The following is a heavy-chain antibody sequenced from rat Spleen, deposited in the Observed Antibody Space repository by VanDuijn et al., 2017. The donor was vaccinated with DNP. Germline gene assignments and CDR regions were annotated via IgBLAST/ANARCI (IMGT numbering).Heavy chain of an antibody. CDR3: ATRAPGNYYYGGYFDY. J-gene: IGHJ2*01. D-gene: IGHD1-12*02. V-gene: IGHV5-31*01. Sequence: EVQLVESGGGLVQPGNSLKLSCVASGFTFNNYWMTWIRQVPGKGLEWVASITRSGGSTYYPDSVKGRFTISRDISKSTLYLQMDSLRSEDTATYYCATRAPGNYYYGGYFDYWGQGVMVTVSS. CDR2: ITRSGGST. CDR1: GFTFNNYW.